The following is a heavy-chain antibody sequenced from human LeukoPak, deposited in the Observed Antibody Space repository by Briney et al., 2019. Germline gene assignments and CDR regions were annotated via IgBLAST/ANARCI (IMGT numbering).Heavy chain of an antibody. J-gene: IGHJ4*02. CDR2: IWYDGSNK. D-gene: IGHD6-13*01. CDR1: GFTFSSYG. V-gene: IGHV3-33*06. Sequence: GGSLRLSCAASGFTFSSYGMHWVRQAPGKGLEWVAVIWYDGSNKYYADSVKGRFIISRDNSKSTLYLQLDSLRPEDTAVYYCAKESGSNWYYFDYWGQGSLVTVSS. CDR3: AKESGSNWYYFDY.